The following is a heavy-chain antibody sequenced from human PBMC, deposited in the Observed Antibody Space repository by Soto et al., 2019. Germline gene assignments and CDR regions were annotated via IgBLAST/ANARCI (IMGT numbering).Heavy chain of an antibody. J-gene: IGHJ4*02. V-gene: IGHV3-33*01. CDR3: ARDLLTTVTTGVY. CDR2: IWYDGSNK. CDR1: GFTFSSFS. Sequence: GGSLRLSCAASGFTFSSFSMHWVRQAPGKGLEWVAAIWYDGSNKYYADSVKGRFTISRDNAKSTVYLQMSSLRVEDTAVSFCARDLLTTVTTGVYWGQGTLVTVSS. D-gene: IGHD4-17*01.